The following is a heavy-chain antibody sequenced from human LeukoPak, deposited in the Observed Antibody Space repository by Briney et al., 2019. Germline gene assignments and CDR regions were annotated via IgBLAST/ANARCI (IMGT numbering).Heavy chain of an antibody. CDR3: ARAYDILTGYYTTFNY. V-gene: IGHV1-2*02. J-gene: IGHJ4*02. Sequence: ASVKVSCKASGYTFTSYYMHWVRQAPGQGLEWMGWNNPNSGGTNYAQKFQGRVTMTRDTSISTAYMELSRLRSDDTAVYYCARAYDILTGYYTTFNYWGQGTLVTVSS. CDR2: NNPNSGGT. CDR1: GYTFTSYY. D-gene: IGHD3-9*01.